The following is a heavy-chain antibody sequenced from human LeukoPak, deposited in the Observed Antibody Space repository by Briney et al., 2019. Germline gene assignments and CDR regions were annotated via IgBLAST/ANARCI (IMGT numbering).Heavy chain of an antibody. CDR1: GFTFSNAW. D-gene: IGHD5-24*01. J-gene: IGHJ3*01. V-gene: IGHV3-15*01. CDR2: IKSKIDCGTT. Sequence: GGSLRLSCAASGFTFSNAWMNWVRQAPGKGLEWVGRIKSKIDCGTTDYAAPVKGRFTISRDDSKNTLYLQMNSLRADDTAVYYCAMKAVPRPRLHDAFDFWGQGTVVSVSS. CDR3: AMKAVPRPRLHDAFDF.